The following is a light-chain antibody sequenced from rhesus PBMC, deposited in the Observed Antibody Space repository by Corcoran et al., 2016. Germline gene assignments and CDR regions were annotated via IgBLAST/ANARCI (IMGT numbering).Light chain of an antibody. Sequence: DIQMTQSPSSLSASVGDRVTITCRASQGLSTYLNWYQQKPGKAPKRLIYAASSLVSGVPSRFSGSGTVTDFTLTISSLQPEEFATYYCLQYNSNPFTFGPGTKLEIK. V-gene: IGKV1-43*01. J-gene: IGKJ3*01. CDR3: LQYNSNPFT. CDR2: AAS. CDR1: QGLSTY.